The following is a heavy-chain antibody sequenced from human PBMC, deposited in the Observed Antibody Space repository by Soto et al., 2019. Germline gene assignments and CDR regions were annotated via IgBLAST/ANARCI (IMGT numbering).Heavy chain of an antibody. Sequence: QVQLEESGPGLVKPSETLSLICSVSGVSMRNSYWTWIRQSAGKGLEWIGRISTSGNTNYNPSLSRRLTMSVDTSKNQVSLKLTSVTAADTAVYYCARGGGVPALGDPWGQGTLVTVSS. J-gene: IGHJ5*02. CDR1: GVSMRNSY. CDR3: ARGGGVPALGDP. D-gene: IGHD3-16*01. CDR2: ISTSGNT. V-gene: IGHV4-4*07.